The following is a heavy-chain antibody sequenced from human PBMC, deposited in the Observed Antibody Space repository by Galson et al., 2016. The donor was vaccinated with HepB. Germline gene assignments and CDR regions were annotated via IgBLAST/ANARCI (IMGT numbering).Heavy chain of an antibody. J-gene: IGHJ6*02. D-gene: IGHD6-19*01. CDR2: ISSSSSTI. CDR1: GFTFSSYS. CDR3: ARDLSSGWYSPYYYYGMDV. Sequence: SLRLSCAASGFTFSSYSMNWVRQAPGKGLEWVSYISSSSSTIYYADSAKGRFTISRDNAKNSLYLQMNSLRDEDTAVYYCARDLSSGWYSPYYYYGMDVWGQGTTVTVSS. V-gene: IGHV3-48*02.